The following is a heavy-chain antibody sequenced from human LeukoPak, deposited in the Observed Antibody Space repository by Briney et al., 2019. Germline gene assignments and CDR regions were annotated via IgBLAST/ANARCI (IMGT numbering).Heavy chain of an antibody. D-gene: IGHD4-17*01. CDR1: GETFSGFY. Sequence: PSGTLSLTCAVYGETFSGFYWSWIRQPPGKGLEWIGEINYSGSTNYNPSLKSRVTISVDTSKNQFSLNLNSVTAADTAVYYCARISTVTHQFDYWGQGMLVTVSS. J-gene: IGHJ4*02. CDR2: INYSGST. CDR3: ARISTVTHQFDY. V-gene: IGHV4-34*01.